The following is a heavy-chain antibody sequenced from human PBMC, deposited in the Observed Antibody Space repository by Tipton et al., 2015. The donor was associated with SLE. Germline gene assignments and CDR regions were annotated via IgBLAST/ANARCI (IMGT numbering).Heavy chain of an antibody. V-gene: IGHV4-34*01. J-gene: IGHJ6*02. CDR1: GGSFSGNF. CDR3: ARVGPGITGRGDV. D-gene: IGHD1-20*01. CDR2: INHSGST. Sequence: AGLVKPSETLSLTCAVYGGSFSGNFWNWIRQSPGKGLEWIGEINHSGSTNYNPSLKSRVTISVDTSKNQFSLKLRFVTAADTAVYYCARVGPGITGRGDVWGQGTTVTVSS.